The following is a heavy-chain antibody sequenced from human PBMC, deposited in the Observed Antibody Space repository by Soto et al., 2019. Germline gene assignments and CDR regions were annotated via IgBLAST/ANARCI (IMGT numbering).Heavy chain of an antibody. Sequence: PGGSLRLSCEVSGFTFSMYSMSWVRQSPGKGLEWVAKIPQDGVDGHYADSVKGRFIISRDNGKNSLHLQLNNLRAEDTAVYYCARDHLILPAHDFFYGSDVWGRGATVNVSS. V-gene: IGHV3-7*03. CDR1: GFTFSMYS. J-gene: IGHJ6*02. CDR3: ARDHLILPAHDFFYGSDV. D-gene: IGHD2-21*02. CDR2: IPQDGVDG.